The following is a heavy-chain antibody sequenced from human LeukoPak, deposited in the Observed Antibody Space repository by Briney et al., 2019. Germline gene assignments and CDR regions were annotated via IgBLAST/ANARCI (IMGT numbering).Heavy chain of an antibody. CDR1: GFTFSSYS. Sequence: GGSLRLSCAASGFTFSSYSMNWVRQAPGKGLEWASSISSSSSYIYYADSVKGRFTISRDNAKNSLYLQMNSLRAEDTAVYYCARDAPSSGWYYFDYWGQGTLVTVSS. CDR3: ARDAPSSGWYYFDY. V-gene: IGHV3-21*01. J-gene: IGHJ4*02. D-gene: IGHD6-19*01. CDR2: ISSSSSYI.